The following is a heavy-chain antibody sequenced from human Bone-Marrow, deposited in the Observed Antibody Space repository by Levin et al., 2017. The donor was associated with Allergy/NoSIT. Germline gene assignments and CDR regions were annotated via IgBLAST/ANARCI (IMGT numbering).Heavy chain of an antibody. Sequence: QPGGSLRLSCAASGFSISLYSMSWVRQAPGKGLECVANMKRDGSEKNYVDSVKGRFTISSDNAKNSLYLQMNSLRADDAAVYYCATEVVVVGDDAFDIWGQGTAVTVSS. D-gene: IGHD2-15*01. CDR1: GFSISLYS. J-gene: IGHJ3*02. V-gene: IGHV3-7*01. CDR2: MKRDGSEK. CDR3: ATEVVVVGDDAFDI.